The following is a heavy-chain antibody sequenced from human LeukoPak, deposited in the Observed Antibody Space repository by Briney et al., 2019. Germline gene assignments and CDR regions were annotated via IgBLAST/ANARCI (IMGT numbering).Heavy chain of an antibody. Sequence: ASVKVSCKASGYTFTSYGISWVRQAPGQGLEWMGWISAYNGNTNYAQKPQGRVTMTTDTSTSTAYMELRSPRSDDTAVYYCARDTVGRAEEPGVGATTPGYWGQGTLVTVSS. D-gene: IGHD1-26*01. CDR3: ARDTVGRAEEPGVGATTPGY. CDR2: ISAYNGNT. J-gene: IGHJ4*02. CDR1: GYTFTSYG. V-gene: IGHV1-18*01.